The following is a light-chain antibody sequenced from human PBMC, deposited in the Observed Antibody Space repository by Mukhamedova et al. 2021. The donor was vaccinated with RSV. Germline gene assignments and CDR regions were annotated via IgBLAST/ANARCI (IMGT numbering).Light chain of an antibody. CDR1: NIGSKS. J-gene: IGLJ2*01. V-gene: IGLV3-21*04. CDR2: YDS. Sequence: GKTARITCGGNNIGSKSVHWYQQTPGQAPVLVFYYDSDRPSGIPERFPGPNSGHTATLTFSRVEAGAEADFSCQAWARSSDHVV. CDR3: QAWARSSDHVV.